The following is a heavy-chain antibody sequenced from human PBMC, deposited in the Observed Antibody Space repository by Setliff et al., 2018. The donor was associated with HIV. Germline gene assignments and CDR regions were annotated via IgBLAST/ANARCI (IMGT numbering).Heavy chain of an antibody. Sequence: GGSLRLSCAASGFNFRSYGMTWVRQAPGKGLDWVAHIGSSNHGIHYTASVQGRFTVSRDNANNLLFLQMNSLRVEDTAVFYCVTDRDGYNHWGHGTLVTVSS. V-gene: IGHV3-48*04. CDR2: IGSSNHGI. D-gene: IGHD5-12*01. CDR3: VTDRDGYNH. CDR1: GFNFRSYG. J-gene: IGHJ4*01.